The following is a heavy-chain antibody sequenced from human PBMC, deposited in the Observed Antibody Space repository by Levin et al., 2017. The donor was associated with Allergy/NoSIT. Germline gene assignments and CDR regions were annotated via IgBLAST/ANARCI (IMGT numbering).Heavy chain of an antibody. CDR2: IKSKGSGETT. V-gene: IGHV3-15*01. CDR1: GLIFSNAW. Sequence: GGSLRLSCEASGLIFSNAWMSWVRQAPGKGLEWVGRIKSKGSGETTDYAAPVKGRFTISRDDSKNTVYLQMNSLITEDTAVYYCADLGWFDPWGQGALVTVSS. D-gene: IGHD2-21*02. CDR3: ADLGWFDP. J-gene: IGHJ5*02.